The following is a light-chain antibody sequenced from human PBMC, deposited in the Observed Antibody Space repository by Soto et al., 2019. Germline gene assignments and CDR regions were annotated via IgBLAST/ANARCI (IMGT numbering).Light chain of an antibody. J-gene: IGKJ1*01. CDR3: QQYVSSPQT. CDR1: QSISGTY. V-gene: IGKV3-20*01. CDR2: GVS. Sequence: IVLTQSPGTLSLSPGERATLSCRASQSISGTYLAWYQQQPGQAPRLLIYGVSSRATGIPDRFSGSGSGTDFTLTISRLEPEDFAVYYCQQYVSSPQTFGQGAKVEI.